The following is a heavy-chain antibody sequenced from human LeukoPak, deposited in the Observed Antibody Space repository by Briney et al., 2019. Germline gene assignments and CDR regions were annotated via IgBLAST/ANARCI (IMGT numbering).Heavy chain of an antibody. CDR1: GFTFSSYS. Sequence: GGSLRLSCAASGFTFSSYSMNWVRQAPGKGLEWVSAISGSGGSTYYADSVKGRFTISRDNSKNTLYLQMNSLRAEDTAVYYCAKAPDILTGYPREPAFDIWGQGTMVTVSS. CDR2: ISGSGGST. J-gene: IGHJ3*02. D-gene: IGHD3-9*01. V-gene: IGHV3-23*01. CDR3: AKAPDILTGYPREPAFDI.